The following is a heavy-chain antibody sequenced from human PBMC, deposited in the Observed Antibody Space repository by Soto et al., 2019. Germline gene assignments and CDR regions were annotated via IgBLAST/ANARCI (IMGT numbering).Heavy chain of an antibody. CDR1: GFTFSSYG. D-gene: IGHD5-12*01. J-gene: IGHJ5*02. CDR2: ISYDGSNK. V-gene: IGHV3-30*18. Sequence: QVQLVESGGGVVQPGRSLRLSCAASGFTFSSYGMHWVRQAPGKGLEWVAVISYDGSNKYYADSVKGRFTISRDNSKNTLYLQMNSLRAEDTAVYYCAKDYSEMATIEGGFDPWGQGTLVTVSS. CDR3: AKDYSEMATIEGGFDP.